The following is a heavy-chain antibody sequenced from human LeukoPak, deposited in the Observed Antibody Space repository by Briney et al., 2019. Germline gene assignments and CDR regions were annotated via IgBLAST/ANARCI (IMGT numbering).Heavy chain of an antibody. J-gene: IGHJ4*02. D-gene: IGHD1-26*01. CDR2: INQDGSEK. CDR3: AREQWELPNFDY. Sequence: GGSLRLSCAASGFSFSTYWMSWVRQAPGKGLEWVANINQDGSEKYYVDSVKGRFTISRDNAENSLYLQMNSLRAEDTAVYYCAREQWELPNFDYWGQGTLVTVSS. CDR1: GFSFSTYW. V-gene: IGHV3-7*03.